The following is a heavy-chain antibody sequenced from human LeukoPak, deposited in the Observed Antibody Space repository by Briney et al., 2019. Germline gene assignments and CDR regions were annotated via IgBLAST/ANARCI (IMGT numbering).Heavy chain of an antibody. J-gene: IGHJ1*01. CDR2: ITTSGAT. CDR3: AKNSPKPAGTYFQH. D-gene: IGHD2-2*01. CDR1: GFAFSSYT. Sequence: PGGSLRLSCAASGFAFSSYTMTWVRLAPAPGKGLEWVSTITTSGATYYADSVKGRFTISRDNSKSTLYLQMNSLRAEDTAVYYCAKNSPKPAGTYFQHCGQGTLVTVSS. V-gene: IGHV3-23*01.